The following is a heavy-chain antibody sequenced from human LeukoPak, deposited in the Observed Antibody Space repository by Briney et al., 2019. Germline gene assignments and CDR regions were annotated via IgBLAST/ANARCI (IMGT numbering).Heavy chain of an antibody. V-gene: IGHV3-72*01. D-gene: IGHD1-26*01. Sequence: GGSLRLSCAASGFTFSDHYMDWVRQAPGKGLEWVGRTRNKANSYTTEYAASVKGRFTISRDDSKNSLYLQMNSLKTEDTAVYYCARGGSYRHFDYWGQGTLVTVSS. CDR1: GFTFSDHY. CDR3: ARGGSYRHFDY. J-gene: IGHJ4*02. CDR2: TRNKANSYTT.